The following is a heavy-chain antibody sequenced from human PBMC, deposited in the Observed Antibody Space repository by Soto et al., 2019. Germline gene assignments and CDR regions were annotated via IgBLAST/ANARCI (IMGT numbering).Heavy chain of an antibody. Sequence: ESLSLTGSVSGVSISSGNWWTWVRQTPQRGLEYIGEIFHDGTANYYPSFERRVAISVDTSKNQFSLKLTSVTAADTAIYFCARLVYDTRLNYMYFDFWGRGALVTVYS. CDR3: ARLVYDTRLNYMYFDF. CDR1: GVSISSGNW. CDR2: IFHDGTA. D-gene: IGHD2-8*01. J-gene: IGHJ4*02. V-gene: IGHV4-4*01.